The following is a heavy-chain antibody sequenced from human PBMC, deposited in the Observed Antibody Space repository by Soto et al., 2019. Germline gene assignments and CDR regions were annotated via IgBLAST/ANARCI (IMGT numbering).Heavy chain of an antibody. Sequence: EMQLVESGGGLVQPGRSLRLSCAASGFTFDDFAMHWVRQAPGKGLQWVSGISWNSDSIDYADSVKGRFTISRDNARNSLYLQMNSLRVEDTALYYCARVLQWLPKEAFEVWGQGTMVTVSS. CDR2: ISWNSDSI. J-gene: IGHJ3*01. CDR3: ARVLQWLPKEAFEV. D-gene: IGHD5-12*01. V-gene: IGHV3-9*01. CDR1: GFTFDDFA.